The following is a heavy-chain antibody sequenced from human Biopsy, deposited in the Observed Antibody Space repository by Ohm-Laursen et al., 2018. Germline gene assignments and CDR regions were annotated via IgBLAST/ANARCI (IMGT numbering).Heavy chain of an antibody. J-gene: IGHJ4*02. V-gene: IGHV1-69*04. CDR3: AREAIGYQLPCDD. Sequence: SSVKVSCKTSTGTFDSYGVTWVRQAPGQGLEWMGRIIPILRTTTYAPKFRGRVTFTADKSSSTAYLELSSLTSEDTAMFYCAREAIGYQLPCDDWGQGTLVTVSS. CDR2: IIPILRTT. D-gene: IGHD2-15*01. CDR1: TGTFDSYG.